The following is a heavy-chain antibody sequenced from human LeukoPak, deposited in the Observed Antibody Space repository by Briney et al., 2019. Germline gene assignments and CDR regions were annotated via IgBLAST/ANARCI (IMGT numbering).Heavy chain of an antibody. CDR3: VGCSGGTCSDFDY. D-gene: IGHD2-15*01. Sequence: GGSLRLSCAASGFSFSSYSMNWVRQAPGKGLEWVANIKQDGSETYYLDSVRGRFTISRDNAKNSMYLQMSSLRAEDTAVYYCVGCSGGTCSDFDYWGRGTLVTVSS. V-gene: IGHV3-7*01. CDR2: IKQDGSET. CDR1: GFSFSSYS. J-gene: IGHJ4*02.